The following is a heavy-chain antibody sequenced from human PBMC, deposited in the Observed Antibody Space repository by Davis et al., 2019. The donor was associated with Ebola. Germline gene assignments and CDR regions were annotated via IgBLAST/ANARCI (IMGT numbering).Heavy chain of an antibody. CDR2: MNPNSGNT. CDR3: AIPGYSSGWYYYYGMDV. V-gene: IGHV1-8*02. D-gene: IGHD6-19*01. Sequence: AASVKVSCKASAGTFSSYAISWVRQAPGQGLEWMGWMNPNSGNTGYAQKFQGRVTMTRNTSISTAYMELSSLGSEDTAVYYCAIPGYSSGWYYYYGMDVWGKGTTVTVSS. CDR1: AGTFSSYA. J-gene: IGHJ6*04.